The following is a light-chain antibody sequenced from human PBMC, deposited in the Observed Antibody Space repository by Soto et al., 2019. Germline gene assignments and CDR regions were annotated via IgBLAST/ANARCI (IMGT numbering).Light chain of an antibody. J-gene: IGKJ1*01. CDR1: QSVSSN. CDR2: GTS. V-gene: IGKV3-15*01. CDR3: QQYNNFWT. Sequence: EIVMTQSPATLSFSPGETATLSCRASQSVSSNLAWYQQKPGQAPRRLIYGTSTRATDIPARFSGSGSGTEFTPTISRLQSEDFAVYYRQQYNNFWTFGQGTKVEIK.